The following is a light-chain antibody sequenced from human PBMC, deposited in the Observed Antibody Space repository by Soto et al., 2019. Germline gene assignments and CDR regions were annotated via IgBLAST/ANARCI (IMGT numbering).Light chain of an antibody. CDR2: DDS. V-gene: IGKV1-9*01. Sequence: IQLPQSPSLLSASVGGRFTINWPASQGISSYLAWYQQKTGKAPKILIYDDSSLQSGVPSRFSGSGSGTELNLAISRLQPDDCATYYGQQYNNYPWTCGQGTKVDIK. CDR3: QQYNNYPWT. J-gene: IGKJ1*01. CDR1: QGISSY.